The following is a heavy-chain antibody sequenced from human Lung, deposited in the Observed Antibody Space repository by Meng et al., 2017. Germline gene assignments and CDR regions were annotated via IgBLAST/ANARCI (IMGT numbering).Heavy chain of an antibody. CDR3: ASRTGYSSFLTDNAFDI. J-gene: IGHJ3*02. Sequence: SVKVSCKASGGTFSSYAISWVRQAPGQGLEWMGGIIPICGTANYAQKFQGRVTITADKSTSTAYMELSSLRSEDTAVYYCASRTGYSSFLTDNAFDIWGQGTMVTVSS. V-gene: IGHV1-69*06. CDR1: GGTFSSYA. D-gene: IGHD6-13*01. CDR2: IIPICGTA.